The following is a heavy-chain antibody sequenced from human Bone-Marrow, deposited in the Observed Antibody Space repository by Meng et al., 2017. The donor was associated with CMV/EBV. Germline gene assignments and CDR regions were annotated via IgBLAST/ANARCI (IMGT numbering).Heavy chain of an antibody. CDR1: GYTFTYYY. CDR3: ARGSFRFLTGYSNPYYFDH. J-gene: IGHJ4*02. CDR2: INPKSGGT. Sequence: SVKVSCKTYGYTFTYYYMHWVRQAPGQGLEWMGWINPKSGGTHYSQKFQGRVTMTRDTSISTAYMELSRLISDDTAVYYCARGSFRFLTGYSNPYYFDHWGQATLVTVSS. D-gene: IGHD3-9*01. V-gene: IGHV1-2*02.